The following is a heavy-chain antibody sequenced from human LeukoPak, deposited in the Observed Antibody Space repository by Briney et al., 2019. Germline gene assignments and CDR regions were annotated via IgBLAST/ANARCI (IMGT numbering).Heavy chain of an antibody. J-gene: IGHJ4*02. Sequence: PSETLSLTCTVSGGSISSYYWSWIRQPPGKGLEWIGYIYYSGSTNYNPSLKSRVTISVDTSKNQFSLKLSSVTAADTAVYYCARRRRQQLANFDYWGQGTLVTVSS. CDR2: IYYSGST. D-gene: IGHD6-13*01. V-gene: IGHV4-59*12. CDR3: ARRRRQQLANFDY. CDR1: GGSISSYY.